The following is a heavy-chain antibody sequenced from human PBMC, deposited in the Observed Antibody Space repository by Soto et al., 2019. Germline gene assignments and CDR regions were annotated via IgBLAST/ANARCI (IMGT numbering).Heavy chain of an antibody. CDR3: ARVMIVVVIGHDAFDI. V-gene: IGHV4-30-4*01. CDR2: IYYSGST. J-gene: IGHJ3*02. Sequence: TSETLSLTCTVSGGSISSGDYYWSWIRQPPGKGLEWIGYIYYSGSTYYNPSLKSRVTISVDTSKNQFSLKLSSVTAADTAVYYCARVMIVVVIGHDAFDIWGQGTMVTVSS. CDR1: GGSISSGDYY. D-gene: IGHD3-22*01.